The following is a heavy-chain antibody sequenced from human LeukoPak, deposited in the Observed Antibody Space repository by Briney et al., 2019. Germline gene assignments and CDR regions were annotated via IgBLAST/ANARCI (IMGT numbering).Heavy chain of an antibody. V-gene: IGHV4-4*07. J-gene: IGHJ4*02. D-gene: IGHD3-3*01. CDR3: ARRITIFGVVIIRGGTFDY. CDR1: GGSISSYY. Sequence: SETLSLTCTVSGGSISSYYWSWIRQPAGKGLEWIGRIYTSGSTNYNPSLKSRVTMSVDTSKNQFSLKLSSVTAADTAVYYCARRITIFGVVIIRGGTFDYWGQGTLVTVSS. CDR2: IYTSGST.